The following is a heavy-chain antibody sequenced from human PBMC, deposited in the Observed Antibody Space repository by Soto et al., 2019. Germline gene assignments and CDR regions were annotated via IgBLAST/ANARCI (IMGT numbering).Heavy chain of an antibody. CDR3: ARQWLVGDYFDY. CDR1: GGSFSGYY. J-gene: IGHJ4*02. Sequence: KSSETLSLTCAVYGGSFSGYYWSWMRQPPGKGLEWIGEINHSGSTNYNPSLKSRVTISVDTSKNQFSLKLSSVTAADTAVYYCARQWLVGDYFDYWGQGTLVTVSS. V-gene: IGHV4-34*01. CDR2: INHSGST. D-gene: IGHD6-19*01.